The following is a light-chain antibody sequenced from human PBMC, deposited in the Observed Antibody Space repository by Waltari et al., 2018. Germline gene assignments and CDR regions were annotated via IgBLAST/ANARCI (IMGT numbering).Light chain of an antibody. J-gene: IGLJ3*02. Sequence: QSVVTQPPSASGTPGQRVTISCSGSSSNIGSKTVNWYQQVPGTAPKLLIYSNNQRPSGVPDRFSGSKSGTSASLAISGLQSEDEADYYCAAWDDSLNGRVFGGGTKLTVL. V-gene: IGLV1-44*01. CDR1: SSNIGSKT. CDR2: SNN. CDR3: AAWDDSLNGRV.